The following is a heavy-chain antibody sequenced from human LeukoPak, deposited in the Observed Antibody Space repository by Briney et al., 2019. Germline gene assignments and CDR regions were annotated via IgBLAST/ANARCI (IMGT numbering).Heavy chain of an antibody. CDR2: IGGSGATT. V-gene: IGHV3-23*01. Sequence: GGSLRLSCAASGFTLSTYTMSWVRQAPGQGLEWVSAIGGSGATTYYGDSVKGRFTISRDNSKNTLYLQMNSLRAEDTAVYYCAKDLPVVVPAAIGYWGQGTLVTVSS. CDR3: AKDLPVVVPAAIGY. D-gene: IGHD2-2*01. CDR1: GFTLSTYT. J-gene: IGHJ4*02.